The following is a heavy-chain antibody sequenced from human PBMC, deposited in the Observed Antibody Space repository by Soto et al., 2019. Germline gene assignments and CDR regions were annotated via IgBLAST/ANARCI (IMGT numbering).Heavy chain of an antibody. CDR1: GFTFSSYS. D-gene: IGHD2-15*01. CDR3: ASKGAGYCSGGGCNYYMDV. V-gene: IGHV3-48*01. J-gene: IGHJ6*03. CDR2: ISSSSSTI. Sequence: GGSLRLSCAASGFTFSSYSMNWVRQAPGKGLDWVSYISSSSSTIYYADSVKGRFTISRDNAKNSLYLEMNSLRAEDTAVYHCASKGAGYCSGGGCNYYMDVWGKGTTVTVSS.